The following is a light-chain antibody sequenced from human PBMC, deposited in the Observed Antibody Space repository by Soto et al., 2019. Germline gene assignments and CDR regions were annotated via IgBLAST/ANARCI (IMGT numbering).Light chain of an antibody. CDR3: QQYDNWPRT. CDR2: DAS. CDR1: LTVSDNY. J-gene: IGKJ1*01. V-gene: IGKV3-20*01. Sequence: EIVLTPSPGTLSLSPVERATLSCRASLTVSDNYLAWYQQKAGQAPRLVIYDASSRATGIPDRFSASGSGTDFTLTISRLEPEDFAVYYCQQYDNWPRTFGQGTKVDIK.